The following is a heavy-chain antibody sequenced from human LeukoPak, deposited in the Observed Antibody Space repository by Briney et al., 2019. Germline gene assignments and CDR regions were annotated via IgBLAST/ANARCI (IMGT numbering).Heavy chain of an antibody. Sequence: PSETLSLTCTVSGGSISTYYWSWIRQPPGKGLEWIGEINHSGSTNYNPSLKSRVTISVDTSKNQFSLKLSSVTAADTAVYYCARLRGSYYSGYFDYWGQGTLVTVSS. D-gene: IGHD1-26*01. CDR2: INHSGST. V-gene: IGHV4-34*01. CDR1: GGSISTYY. CDR3: ARLRGSYYSGYFDY. J-gene: IGHJ4*02.